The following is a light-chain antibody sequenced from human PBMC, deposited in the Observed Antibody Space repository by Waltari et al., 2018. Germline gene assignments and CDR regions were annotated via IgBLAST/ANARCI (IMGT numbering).Light chain of an antibody. J-gene: IGLJ2*01. CDR2: EVN. CDR3: SSYSDSNNLV. Sequence: QCALTQHPSLFGSPGPSVTIPSPGTLADVAGAPDAAWYQQHPARAPKLIIYEVNKRPSGVPGRFSGSKSGNTASLTVSGPQAEDEAEYYCSSYSDSNNLVFGGGTKLTVL. V-gene: IGLV2-8*01. CDR1: LADVAGAPD.